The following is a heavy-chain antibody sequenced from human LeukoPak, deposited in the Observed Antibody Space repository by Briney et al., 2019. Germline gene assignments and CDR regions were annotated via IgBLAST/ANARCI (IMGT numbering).Heavy chain of an antibody. J-gene: IGHJ3*02. CDR2: ISYDGSNK. CDR1: GFTFSSYG. D-gene: IGHD3-10*01. V-gene: IGHV3-30*03. CDR3: VFEGRADAFDI. Sequence: PGRSPRLSCAASGFTFSSYGMHWVRQAPGKGLEWVAVISYDGSNKYYADSVKGRFTISRDNSKNTLYLQMNSLRAEDTAVYYCVFEGRADAFDIWGQGTMVTVSS.